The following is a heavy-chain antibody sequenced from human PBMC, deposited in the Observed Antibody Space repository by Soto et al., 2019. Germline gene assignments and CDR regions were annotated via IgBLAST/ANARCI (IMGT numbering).Heavy chain of an antibody. D-gene: IGHD1-26*01. CDR3: ARSSGGYSYNGMDG. CDR1: GYTFTVYY. J-gene: IGHJ6*02. V-gene: IGHV1-2*02. CDR2: INPKSGDT. Sequence: QEQLVQSGAEVKQPGASVKVSCKASGYTFTVYYIHWVRQAPGQGLEWMGWINPKSGDTKYAQKFQGRVTVTRDTSISTAYMELSRLRADDTAVYYCARSSGGYSYNGMDGWGQGTTVTVSS.